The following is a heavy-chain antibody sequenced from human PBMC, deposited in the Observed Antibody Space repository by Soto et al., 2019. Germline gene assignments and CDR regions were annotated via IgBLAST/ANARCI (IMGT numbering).Heavy chain of an antibody. CDR1: GLTVSGKKY. J-gene: IGHJ6*02. CDR2: VYDLDGT. CDR3: AKSLGYSGGYGMDV. Sequence: GGSLRLSCVASGLTVSGKKYMAWVRQTPGKGPEWLSGVYDLDGTYYADSVTGRFTISRDTAKNTLYLQMNSLSAEDTAVYYCAKSLGYSGGYGMDVWGQGTTVTVSS. V-gene: IGHV3-53*01. D-gene: IGHD1-26*01.